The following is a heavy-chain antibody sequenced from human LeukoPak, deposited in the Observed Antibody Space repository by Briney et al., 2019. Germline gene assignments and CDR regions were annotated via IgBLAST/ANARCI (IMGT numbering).Heavy chain of an antibody. J-gene: IGHJ6*03. CDR1: GGSISSYY. CDR2: IYTSGST. CDR3: ARDSGDGSGSYYYYYYMDV. D-gene: IGHD3-10*01. V-gene: IGHV4-4*07. Sequence: SETLSLTCTVSGGSISSYYWSWIRQPAGKGLEWIGRIYTSGSTNYNPSLKSRVTMSVDTSKNQFSLKLSSVTAADTAVYYCARDSGDGSGSYYYYYYMDVWGKGTTVTVSS.